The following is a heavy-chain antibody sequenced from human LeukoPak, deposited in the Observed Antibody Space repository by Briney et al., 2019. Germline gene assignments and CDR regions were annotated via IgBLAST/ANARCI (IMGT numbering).Heavy chain of an antibody. Sequence: GGSLRLSCAASGFTFSSYSMNWVRQAPGKGLEWVSSISSSSSYIYYADSVKGRFTTSRDNAKNSLYLQMDSLRVEDTAFYYCAKDNRRHYTSGPNPDSLHWGQGALVTVSS. CDR3: AKDNRRHYTSGPNPDSLH. D-gene: IGHD6-19*01. J-gene: IGHJ4*02. V-gene: IGHV3-21*04. CDR2: ISSSSSYI. CDR1: GFTFSSYS.